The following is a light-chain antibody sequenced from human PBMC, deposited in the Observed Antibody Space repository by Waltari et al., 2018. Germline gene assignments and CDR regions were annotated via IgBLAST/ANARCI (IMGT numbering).Light chain of an antibody. CDR1: QNIDNY. J-gene: IGKJ4*01. CDR3: QQSYSKSLT. V-gene: IGKV1-39*01. CDR2: AAS. Sequence: DIQMTQSPSSLSASVRDRVSITCRASQNIDNYLNWYQQKPGKAPKLLIYAASTLQSGVPSRFSGSGSGTEITLTISSLQPEDFANYYCQQSYSKSLTFGGGTRVEIK.